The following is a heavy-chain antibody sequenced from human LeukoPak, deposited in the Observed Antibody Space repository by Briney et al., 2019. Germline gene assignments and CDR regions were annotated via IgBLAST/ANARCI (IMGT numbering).Heavy chain of an antibody. Sequence: ASVKVSCKASGYTFTSNYIHWVRQAPGQGLEWMGMIHPRDGSTSYAQKFQGRVTVARDTSTSTVHMELSGLRSEDTAVYYCARDQEGFDYWGQGTLVTVSS. CDR3: ARDQEGFDY. V-gene: IGHV1-46*01. J-gene: IGHJ4*02. CDR1: GYTFTSNY. CDR2: IHPRDGST.